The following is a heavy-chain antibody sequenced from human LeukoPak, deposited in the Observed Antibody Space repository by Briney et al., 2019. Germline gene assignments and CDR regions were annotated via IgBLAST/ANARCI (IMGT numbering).Heavy chain of an antibody. J-gene: IGHJ4*02. CDR2: ISAYNGNT. V-gene: IGHV1-18*04. CDR3: AASSGSYWTY. D-gene: IGHD1-26*01. CDR1: GYTFTGYY. Sequence: ASVKVSCKASGYTFTGYYMHWVRQAPGQGLEWMGWISAYNGNTNYAQKLQGRVTMTTDTSTSTAYMELRSLRSDDTAVYYCAASSGSYWTYWGQGTLVTVPS.